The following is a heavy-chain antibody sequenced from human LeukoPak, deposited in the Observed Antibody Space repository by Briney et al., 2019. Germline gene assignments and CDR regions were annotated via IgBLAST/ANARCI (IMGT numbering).Heavy chain of an antibody. D-gene: IGHD5-12*01. J-gene: IGHJ3*02. CDR1: GYIFTGYY. CDR3: ARGSGYDYRAFGI. CDR2: INPNSGGT. V-gene: IGHV1-2*02. Sequence: AASVKVSCKASGYIFTGYYMHWLRQAPGQGLEWMGWINPNSGGTDYAQKLQGRVTMTRDTSISTAYMELSSLRSDDTAVYYCARGSGYDYRAFGIWGQGTMVTVSS.